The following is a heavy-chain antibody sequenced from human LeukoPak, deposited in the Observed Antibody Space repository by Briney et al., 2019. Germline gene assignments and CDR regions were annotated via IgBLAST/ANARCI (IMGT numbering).Heavy chain of an antibody. V-gene: IGHV3-15*01. J-gene: IGHJ4*02. CDR1: GFTFINAW. CDR2: IKSKTDGGTT. Sequence: GGSLRLSCAASGFTFINAWMSWVRQAPGKGLEWVGRIKSKTDGGTTDYAGTVKGRFTISRDDSKKTLYLQMNSLKTEDTAVYYCTTNIVVVPAGMRGYWGQGTLVTVSS. D-gene: IGHD2-2*01. CDR3: TTNIVVVPAGMRGY.